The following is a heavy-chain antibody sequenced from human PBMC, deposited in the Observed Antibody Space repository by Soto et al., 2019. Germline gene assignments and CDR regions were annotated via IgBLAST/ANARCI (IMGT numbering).Heavy chain of an antibody. Sequence: EVQLLESGGGLVQPGGSLRLSCAASGFTFSSYAMSWVRQAPGKGLEWVSAISGSGGSTYYADSVKGRFTISRDNSKNTLYLQMNSLRAEATAVYYCAKDYSGGGSSTSLGHYWGQGTLVTVSS. D-gene: IGHD2-2*01. CDR1: GFTFSSYA. CDR3: AKDYSGGGSSTSLGHY. J-gene: IGHJ4*02. V-gene: IGHV3-23*01. CDR2: ISGSGGST.